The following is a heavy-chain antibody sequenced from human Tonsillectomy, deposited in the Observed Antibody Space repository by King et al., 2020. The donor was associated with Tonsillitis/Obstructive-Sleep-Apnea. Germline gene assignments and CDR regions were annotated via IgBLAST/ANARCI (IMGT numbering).Heavy chain of an antibody. V-gene: IGHV3-33*01. CDR3: ARGLPAAHYYMDV. Sequence: QLVQSGGGVVQPGRSLRLSCTASGFTFSSFGMHWVRQAPGKGLEWVSLIWFDGNYRYSPDSVKGRFSISRDNSKNTLFLQMNSLTAEDTAVYYCARGLPAAHYYMDVWGKGTTVTVSS. CDR1: GFTFSSFG. CDR2: IWFDGNYR. J-gene: IGHJ6*03. D-gene: IGHD2-2*01.